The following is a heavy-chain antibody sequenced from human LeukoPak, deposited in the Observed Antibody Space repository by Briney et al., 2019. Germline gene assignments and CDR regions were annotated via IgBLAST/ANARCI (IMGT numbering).Heavy chain of an antibody. J-gene: IGHJ4*02. CDR1: GYTFTSYS. D-gene: IGHD6-6*01. CDR2: LSTYNGNS. CDR3: AKDRWRDGSSSFDN. V-gene: IGHV1-18*01. Sequence: ASVKVSCKASGYTFTSYSINWVRQAPGQGLEWMGWLSTYNGNSNYAQKLQGRVTMTTDTSTSTAYMELRSLRSDDTAMYYCAKDRWRDGSSSFDNWGQGTLVTVSS.